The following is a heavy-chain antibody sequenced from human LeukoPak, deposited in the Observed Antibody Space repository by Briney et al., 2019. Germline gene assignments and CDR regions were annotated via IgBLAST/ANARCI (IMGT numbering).Heavy chain of an antibody. J-gene: IGHJ5*02. V-gene: IGHV1-3*01. D-gene: IGHD6-19*01. Sequence: ASVKVSCKASGYTFTSYAVHWVRQAPGQRLEWMGWINAGNGNTKYSQKFQGRVTITRDTSASTAYMELSSLRSEDTAVYYCARESASGSGWPRPKGFDPWGQGTLVTVSS. CDR2: INAGNGNT. CDR1: GYTFTSYA. CDR3: ARESASGSGWPRPKGFDP.